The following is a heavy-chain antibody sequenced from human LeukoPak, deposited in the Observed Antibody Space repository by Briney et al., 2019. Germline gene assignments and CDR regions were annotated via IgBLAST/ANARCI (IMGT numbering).Heavy chain of an antibody. D-gene: IGHD2-15*01. Sequence: GGSLRLSCAASGFTFSSYWMHWVRQAPGNGLVWVSRIASDGSSTIYADSAKGRFTISRDNAKNTLYLQMNSLRAEDTAVYYCARSGAPTLDYWGQGTLVIVSS. CDR1: GFTFSSYW. J-gene: IGHJ4*02. V-gene: IGHV3-74*01. CDR3: ARSGAPTLDY. CDR2: IASDGSST.